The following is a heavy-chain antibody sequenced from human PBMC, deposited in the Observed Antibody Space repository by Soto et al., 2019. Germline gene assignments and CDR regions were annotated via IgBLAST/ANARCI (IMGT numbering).Heavy chain of an antibody. J-gene: IGHJ5*02. CDR2: IYYSGST. D-gene: IGHD2-15*01. CDR1: GGSISSGGYY. CDR3: ARGKYCSGGSCYSGNWFDP. Sequence: QVQLQESGPGLVKPSQTLSLTCTVSGGSISSGGYYWSWIRQHPGKGLEWIGYIYYSGSTYYNPSLKIRVTISVDTSKNQFSLKLSSVTAADTAVYYCARGKYCSGGSCYSGNWFDPWGQGTLVTVSS. V-gene: IGHV4-31*03.